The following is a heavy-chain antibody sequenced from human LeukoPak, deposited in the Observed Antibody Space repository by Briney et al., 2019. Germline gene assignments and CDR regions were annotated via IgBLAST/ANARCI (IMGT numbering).Heavy chain of an antibody. CDR2: ISYDGSYK. J-gene: IGHJ3*02. CDR3: AKGYSGYDYAFDI. Sequence: GGSLRLSCAASGFTFSSYGIHWVRQAPGTGLEWVALISYDGSYKDYADSVKGRFTISRDNSKNTLYLQMNSLRAEDTAVYYCAKGYSGYDYAFDIWGQGTTVTVSP. V-gene: IGHV3-30*18. D-gene: IGHD5-12*01. CDR1: GFTFSSYG.